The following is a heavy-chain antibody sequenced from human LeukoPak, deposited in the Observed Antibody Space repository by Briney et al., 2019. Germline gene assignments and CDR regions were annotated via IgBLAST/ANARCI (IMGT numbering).Heavy chain of an antibody. CDR3: ARGSYSSGWYGLDY. CDR2: ISGSGGST. J-gene: IGHJ4*02. V-gene: IGHV3-23*01. CDR1: GFTFSSYA. D-gene: IGHD6-19*01. Sequence: GGSLRLSCAASGFTFSSYAMSWVRQAPGKGLEWVSAISGSGGSTYYADSVKGRFTISRDNSKNTLYLQMNSLRAGDTAVYYCARGSYSSGWYGLDYWGQGTLVTVSS.